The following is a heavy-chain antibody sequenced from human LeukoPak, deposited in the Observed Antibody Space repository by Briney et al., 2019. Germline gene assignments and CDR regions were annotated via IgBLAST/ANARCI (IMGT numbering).Heavy chain of an antibody. D-gene: IGHD3-9*01. Sequence: GGSLRLSCAASGFTFSSYSMNWVRQAPGKGLEWVSSISSSSSYIYYADSVKGRFTISRDNAKNSLYLQMNSLGAEDTAVYYCARDGHYDILTGYQTYYYYGMDVWGQGTTVTVSS. CDR2: ISSSSSYI. CDR3: ARDGHYDILTGYQTYYYYGMDV. V-gene: IGHV3-21*01. CDR1: GFTFSSYS. J-gene: IGHJ6*02.